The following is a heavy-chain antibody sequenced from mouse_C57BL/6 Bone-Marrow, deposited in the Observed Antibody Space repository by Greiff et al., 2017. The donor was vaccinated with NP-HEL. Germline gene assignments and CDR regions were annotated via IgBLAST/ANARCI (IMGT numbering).Heavy chain of an antibody. J-gene: IGHJ1*03. CDR3: ARSPYYYGSIYWYFDV. CDR2: INPSSGYT. V-gene: IGHV1-4*01. D-gene: IGHD1-1*01. Sequence: QVQLQQSGAELARPGASVKMSCKVSGYTFTSYTMHWVKQRPGQGLEWIGYINPSSGYTKYNQKFKDKATLTADKSSSTAYMQLSSLTSEDSAVYYCARSPYYYGSIYWYFDVWGTGTTVTVSS. CDR1: GYTFTSYT.